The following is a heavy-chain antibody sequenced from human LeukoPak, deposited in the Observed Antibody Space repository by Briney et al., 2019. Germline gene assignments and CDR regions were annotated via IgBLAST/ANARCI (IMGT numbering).Heavy chain of an antibody. D-gene: IGHD4-17*01. CDR2: IYYGGNA. J-gene: IGHJ4*02. Sequence: SQTLSLTCTVSGGSITNNYWNWIRQSPENGLEWIGYIYYGGNAKYKPTLTSRVTISVDTSKNQFSLKLSSETAADTAVYYCAADTGDYRFDYWGQGTLVTVSS. CDR3: AADTGDYRFDY. V-gene: IGHV4-59*01. CDR1: GGSITNNY.